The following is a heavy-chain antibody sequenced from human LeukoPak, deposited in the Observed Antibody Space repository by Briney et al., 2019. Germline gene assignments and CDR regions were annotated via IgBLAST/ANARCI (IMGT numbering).Heavy chain of an antibody. V-gene: IGHV3-48*03. D-gene: IGHD2-15*01. CDR3: ARLWYDAFDI. Sequence: GGSLRLSCAASGFTFSSYEMNWVRQAPGKGLEWVSYISSSGSTIYYADSVKGRFTISRDNAKNSLYLQMNSLRAEDTAVYYCARLWYDAFDIWGQGTMVTVSS. J-gene: IGHJ3*02. CDR2: ISSSGSTI. CDR1: GFTFSSYE.